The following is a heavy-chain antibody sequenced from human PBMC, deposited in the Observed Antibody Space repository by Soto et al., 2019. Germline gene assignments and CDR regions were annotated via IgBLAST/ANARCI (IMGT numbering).Heavy chain of an antibody. D-gene: IGHD3-10*01. Sequence: DVQLVESGGGLVQPGRSLRLSCGASGFTFDDYAMHWVRQAPGKGLEWVSGISWNSARIDYADSVKGRFTVSRDNAKNSLYLQMNSLRAEDTALYFCANDILFGEPSYYYGMDVWGQGTTVTVSS. CDR1: GFTFDDYA. CDR3: ANDILFGEPSYYYGMDV. J-gene: IGHJ6*02. V-gene: IGHV3-9*01. CDR2: ISWNSARI.